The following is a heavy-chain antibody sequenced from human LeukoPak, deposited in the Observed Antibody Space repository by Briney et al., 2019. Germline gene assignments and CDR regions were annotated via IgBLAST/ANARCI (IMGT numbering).Heavy chain of an antibody. CDR1: GYTFTGYY. J-gene: IGHJ4*02. D-gene: IGHD3-22*01. CDR2: ISPNSGGT. V-gene: IGHV1-2*02. Sequence: GASVKVSCKASGYTFTGYYMHWVRQAPGQGLEWMGWISPNSGGTNYAQKFQGRVTMTRDTSISTAYMELSRLRSDDTAAYYCARDNYYYDSSAPDYWGQGTLVTVSS. CDR3: ARDNYYYDSSAPDY.